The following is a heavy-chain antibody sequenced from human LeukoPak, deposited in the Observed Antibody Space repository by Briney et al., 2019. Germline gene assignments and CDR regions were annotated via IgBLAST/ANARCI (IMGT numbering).Heavy chain of an antibody. J-gene: IGHJ3*02. CDR1: GFTFSSYA. V-gene: IGHV3-23*01. CDR3: AKGGVYCSGGSCYSVAFDI. CDR2: ISGSGGST. Sequence: GGSLRLSCAASGFTFSSYAMSWVRQAPGKGLEWVSDISGSGGSTYYADSVKGRFTISRDNSKNTLYLQMNSLRAEDTAVYYCAKGGVYCSGGSCYSVAFDIWGQGTMVTVSS. D-gene: IGHD2-15*01.